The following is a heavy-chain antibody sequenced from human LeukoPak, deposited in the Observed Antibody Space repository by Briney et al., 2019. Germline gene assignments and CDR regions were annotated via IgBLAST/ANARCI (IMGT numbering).Heavy chain of an antibody. D-gene: IGHD5-18*01. CDR2: ISHDGSNK. J-gene: IGHJ4*02. Sequence: GRSLRLSCAASGFTFSSYGMHWVRQAPGKGLEWVAVISHDGSNKYYADSVKGRFTISRDNSKNTLYLQMNSLRAEDTAVYYCAKTNSPHSLNYWGQGTLVTVSS. CDR1: GFTFSSYG. CDR3: AKTNSPHSLNY. V-gene: IGHV3-30*18.